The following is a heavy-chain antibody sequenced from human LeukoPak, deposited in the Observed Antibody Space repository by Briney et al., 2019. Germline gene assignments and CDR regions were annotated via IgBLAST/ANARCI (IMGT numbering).Heavy chain of an antibody. CDR1: GDTFTNYW. CDR2: INAGGGAT. V-gene: IGHV1-46*01. Sequence: ASVKVSCKTSGDTFTNYWVHWVRQAPGQGLQWMGFINAGGGATTYAQNFQGRVTMTRNTSSSTVYLDLSSLRSEDTAVYYCARGVYYYHGGGYYDFDYWGQGTLVTVSS. J-gene: IGHJ4*02. CDR3: ARGVYYYHGGGYYDFDY. D-gene: IGHD3-22*01.